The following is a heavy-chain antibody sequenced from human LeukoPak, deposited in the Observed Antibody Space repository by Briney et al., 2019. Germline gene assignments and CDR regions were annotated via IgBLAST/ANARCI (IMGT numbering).Heavy chain of an antibody. V-gene: IGHV5-51*01. CDR2: IYPGDSDT. CDR1: GYSFTSYW. CDR3: ARPSHDYDFWSGAFDY. D-gene: IGHD3-3*01. J-gene: IGHJ4*02. Sequence: ESLKISCKGSGYSFTSYWIGRVRQMPGKGLEWMGIIYPGDSDTRYSPSFQGQVTISADKSISTAYLQWSSLKASDTAMYYCARPSHDYDFWSGAFDYWGQGTLVTVSS.